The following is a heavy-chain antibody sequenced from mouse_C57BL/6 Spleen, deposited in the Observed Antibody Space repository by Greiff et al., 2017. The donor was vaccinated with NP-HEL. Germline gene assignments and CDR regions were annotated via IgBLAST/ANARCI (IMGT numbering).Heavy chain of an antibody. CDR1: GYAFSSYW. CDR3: ARSYGSSYWYFDV. D-gene: IGHD1-1*01. Sequence: QVQLQQSGAELVKPGASVKISCKASGYAFSSYWMNWVKQRPGKGLEWIGQIYPGDGDTTYNGKFKGKATLTADKSSSTAYMQLSSLTSEDSAVYFCARSYGSSYWYFDVWGTGTTVTVSS. V-gene: IGHV1-80*01. J-gene: IGHJ1*03. CDR2: IYPGDGDT.